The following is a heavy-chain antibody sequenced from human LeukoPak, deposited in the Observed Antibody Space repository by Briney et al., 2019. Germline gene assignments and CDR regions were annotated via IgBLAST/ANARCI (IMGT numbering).Heavy chain of an antibody. CDR2: IYHSGST. Sequence: PSGTLSLTCAVSGGSISSSNWWSWVRQPPGKGLEWIGEIYHSGSTNYNPSLKSRVTTSVDKSKNQFSLKLSSVTAADTAVYYCARDVLGIDSSGYYHLIDYWGQGTLVTVSS. J-gene: IGHJ4*02. V-gene: IGHV4-4*02. CDR1: GGSISSSNW. CDR3: ARDVLGIDSSGYYHLIDY. D-gene: IGHD3-22*01.